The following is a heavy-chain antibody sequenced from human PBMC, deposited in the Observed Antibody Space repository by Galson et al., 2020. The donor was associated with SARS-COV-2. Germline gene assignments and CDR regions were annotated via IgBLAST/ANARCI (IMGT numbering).Heavy chain of an antibody. D-gene: IGHD3-3*01. CDR3: ARDNYDFWSGYGLYYYDGMDV. V-gene: IGHV3-74*01. CDR2: INSDGSST. CDR1: GFTFSSYW. J-gene: IGHJ6*02. Sequence: GGSLRLSCAASGFTFSSYWMHWVRQAPGKGLVWVSRINSDGSSTSYADSVKGRFTISRDNAKNTLYLQMNSLRAEDTAVYYCARDNYDFWSGYGLYYYDGMDVWGQGTTVTVSS.